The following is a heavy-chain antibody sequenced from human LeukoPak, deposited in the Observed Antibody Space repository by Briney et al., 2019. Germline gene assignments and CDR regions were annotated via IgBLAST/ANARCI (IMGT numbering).Heavy chain of an antibody. J-gene: IGHJ4*02. CDR1: GFTFSSCG. CDR3: VRVGTDSIGSYPDY. Sequence: GGSLRLSCAASGFTFSSCGMHWVRQAPGQGLEWVAIIWSDGSKKYHADSVKGRFTISRDNTKNMLYLQMNSLRAEDTAIYYCVRVGTDSIGSYPDYWGQGTLVTVTS. V-gene: IGHV3-33*08. D-gene: IGHD3-22*01. CDR2: IWSDGSKK.